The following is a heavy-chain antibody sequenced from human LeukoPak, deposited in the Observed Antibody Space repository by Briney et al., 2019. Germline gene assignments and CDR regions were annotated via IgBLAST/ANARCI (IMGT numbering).Heavy chain of an antibody. D-gene: IGHD6-6*01. CDR2: INHSGST. Sequence: PSETLSLTCAVYGGSFSGYYWSWIRQPPGKGLEWIGEINHSGSTNYNPSLKSRVTISVDTSKNQFSLKLSPVTAADTAVYYCASFYSSSINKTNWFDPWGQGTLVTVSS. V-gene: IGHV4-34*01. J-gene: IGHJ5*02. CDR3: ASFYSSSINKTNWFDP. CDR1: GGSFSGYY.